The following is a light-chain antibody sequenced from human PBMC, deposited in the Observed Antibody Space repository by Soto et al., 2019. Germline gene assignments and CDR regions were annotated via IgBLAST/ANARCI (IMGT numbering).Light chain of an antibody. CDR2: KAS. CDR1: QSISAW. V-gene: IGKV1-5*03. CDR3: QQYNDYSWT. Sequence: DIQMTQSPSTLSASVGDSVSINCRASQSISAWLAWYQQKPGKAPRLLTYKASTLEIGVPSRFSGSGSGTEFTLTISSLQPDDVAIYYCQQYNDYSWTFGQGTKVDIK. J-gene: IGKJ1*01.